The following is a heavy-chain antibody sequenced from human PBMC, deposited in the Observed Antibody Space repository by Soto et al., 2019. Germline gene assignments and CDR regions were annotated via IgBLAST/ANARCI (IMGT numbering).Heavy chain of an antibody. D-gene: IGHD6-13*01. V-gene: IGHV3-21*01. CDR1: GFTFSSYS. Sequence: PGGSLRLSCAASGFTFSSYSMNWVRQAPGKGLEWVSSISSSSSYIYYADSVKGRFTISRDNAKNSLYLQMNSLRAEDTAVYYCAREGFPGYSSSWYLDDSDYWGQGTLVTVSS. CDR2: ISSSSSYI. CDR3: AREGFPGYSSSWYLDDSDY. J-gene: IGHJ4*02.